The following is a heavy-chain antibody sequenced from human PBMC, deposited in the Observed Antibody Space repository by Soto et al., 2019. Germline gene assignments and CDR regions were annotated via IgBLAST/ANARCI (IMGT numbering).Heavy chain of an antibody. CDR2: IIPIFGTP. CDR1: GGTFISYA. V-gene: IGHV1-69*06. D-gene: IGHD2-8*01. CDR3: ARTRTKSGRVIANYGLDV. J-gene: IGHJ6*02. Sequence: ASVKVSCKASGGTFISYAFSWVRQAPGQGLEWMGGIIPIFGTPNYAQKFQGRVTITADKSTSTAYMDLSSLRSEDAAVYYCARTRTKSGRVIANYGLDVWGQGTTVTVSS.